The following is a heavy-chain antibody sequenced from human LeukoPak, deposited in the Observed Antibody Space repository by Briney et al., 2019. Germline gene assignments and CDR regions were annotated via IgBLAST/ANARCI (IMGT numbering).Heavy chain of an antibody. J-gene: IGHJ4*02. V-gene: IGHV3-74*01. CDR3: ARDSFGLDY. CDR2: INSDGSST. D-gene: IGHD3-16*01. CDR1: GFSFSRYW. Sequence: PGGSLRLSCTASGFSFSRYWMHWVHQAPGMGLVWVARINSDGSSTNYADSVKGRITVSRDNAKNTLYLQMNSLRAEDTAVYYCARDSFGLDYWGQGTLVTVSS.